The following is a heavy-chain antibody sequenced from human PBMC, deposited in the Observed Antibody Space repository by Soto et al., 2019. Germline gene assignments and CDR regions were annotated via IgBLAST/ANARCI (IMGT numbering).Heavy chain of an antibody. Sequence: QVQLVESGGGVVQPGRSLRLSCAASGFTFSTNGMVWVRQAPGKGLEWVGVISYDGSSTYQTDSVKGRFTISRDNXXXXXXXXXXXXXXXXXXXXXXXXXXXEWSYDAFDIWGRGTMVTVSS. V-gene: IGHV3-30*03. CDR1: GFTFSTNG. J-gene: IGHJ3*02. CDR3: XXXXXEWSYDAFDI. D-gene: IGHD3-3*01. CDR2: ISYDGSST.